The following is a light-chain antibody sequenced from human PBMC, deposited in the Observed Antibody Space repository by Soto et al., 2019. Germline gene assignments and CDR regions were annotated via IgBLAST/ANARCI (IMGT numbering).Light chain of an antibody. V-gene: IGKV3-11*01. CDR2: DAS. CDR3: QQRSNWLT. CDR1: QSVGTY. Sequence: EIVLTQSPATLSLSPGERATLSCRASQSVGTYLAWYQQKRGQAPRLLIYDASKRATGIPGRFSGSGSGADFTLTISSLEPEDFAVYYFQQRSNWLTFGGGTKVEIK. J-gene: IGKJ4*01.